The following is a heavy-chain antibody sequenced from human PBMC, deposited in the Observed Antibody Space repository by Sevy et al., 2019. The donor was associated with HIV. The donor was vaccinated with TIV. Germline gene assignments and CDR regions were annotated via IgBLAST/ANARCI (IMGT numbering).Heavy chain of an antibody. Sequence: GGCLRLSCAASGFTFSSYWMNCVRQAPGKGLEWVANIKEDGSDKYYVDSVKGRFTISRDNAQNSLYLEMNSLRAEDMSVHYCARWDVWGKGTRVTVSS. CDR3: ARWDV. CDR1: GFTFSSYW. CDR2: IKEDGSDK. V-gene: IGHV3-7*01. J-gene: IGHJ6*04.